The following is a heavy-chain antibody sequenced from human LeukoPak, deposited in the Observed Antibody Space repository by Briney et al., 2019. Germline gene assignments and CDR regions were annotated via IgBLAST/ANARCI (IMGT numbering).Heavy chain of an antibody. J-gene: IGHJ4*02. CDR3: AKDSYYGSGSYYFDY. CDR2: IWYDGSNK. Sequence: GGSLRLSCAASGFTFSSYGMHWVRQAPGKGLEWVAVIWYDGSNKYYADSVKGRFTISRDNSKNTLYLQMNSPRAEDTAVYYCAKDSYYGSGSYYFDYWGQGTLVTVSS. V-gene: IGHV3-33*06. D-gene: IGHD3-10*01. CDR1: GFTFSSYG.